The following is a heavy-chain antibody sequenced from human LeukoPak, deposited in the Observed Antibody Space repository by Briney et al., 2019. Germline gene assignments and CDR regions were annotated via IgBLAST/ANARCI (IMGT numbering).Heavy chain of an antibody. V-gene: IGHV1-8*01. CDR3: ATGFIFLLRYFDWLLRPENYYYYYGMDV. D-gene: IGHD3-9*01. CDR1: GYTFTSYD. Sequence: ASVKVSCKASGYTFTSYDINWVRQATGQGLEWMGWMNPNSGNTGYAQKFQGRVTMTRNTSISTAYMELSSLRSEDTAVYYCATGFIFLLRYFDWLLRPENYYYYYGMDVWGQGTTVTVSS. J-gene: IGHJ6*02. CDR2: MNPNSGNT.